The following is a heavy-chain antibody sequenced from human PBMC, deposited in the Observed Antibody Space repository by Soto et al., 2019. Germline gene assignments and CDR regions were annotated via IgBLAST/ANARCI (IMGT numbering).Heavy chain of an antibody. CDR3: ARPVAATAPFFDY. J-gene: IGHJ4*02. Sequence: GGSLRLSCAASPFTFSSYAMHRVSQAPGKGLEWVAVISYDGSNKYYADSVKGRFTISRDNSKNTLYLQMNSLRAEDTAVYYCARPVAATAPFFDYWGQGTLVTVSS. CDR2: ISYDGSNK. CDR1: PFTFSSYA. D-gene: IGHD6-19*01. V-gene: IGHV3-30-3*01.